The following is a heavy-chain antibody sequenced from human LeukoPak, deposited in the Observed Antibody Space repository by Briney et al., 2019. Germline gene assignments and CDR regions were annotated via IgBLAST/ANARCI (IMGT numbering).Heavy chain of an antibody. D-gene: IGHD6-25*01. CDR3: VRGSAPERGLDY. CDR2: SCPHGSTP. V-gene: IGHV3-74*01. Sequence: GGSLRLSCSASGFAFSDYCMHWVRQAPGEGLLWVSRSCPHGSTPVYADSVKGRFTISRDDAKNSLYLQMNSLRGEDTAVYYCVRGSAPERGLDYWGQGARVTVSS. J-gene: IGHJ4*02. CDR1: GFAFSDYC.